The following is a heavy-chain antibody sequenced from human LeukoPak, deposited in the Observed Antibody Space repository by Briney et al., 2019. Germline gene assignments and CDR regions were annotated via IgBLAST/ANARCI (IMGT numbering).Heavy chain of an antibody. J-gene: IGHJ3*02. D-gene: IGHD3-22*01. V-gene: IGHV4-61*02. CDR2: ISSSGST. CDR1: GGSISSGDYY. CDR3: ARGPYSYDSSGAFDI. Sequence: SETLSLTCTVSGGSISSGDYYWSWIRQPAGKGLESIGRISSSGSTNYNPSLKSRVTISVDTSKNQFSLKLSSVTAADTAVYFCARGPYSYDSSGAFDIWGQGTMVTVSS.